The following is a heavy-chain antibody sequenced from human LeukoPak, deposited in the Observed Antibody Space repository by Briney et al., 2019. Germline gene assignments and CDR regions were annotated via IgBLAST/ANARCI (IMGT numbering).Heavy chain of an antibody. D-gene: IGHD1-26*01. Sequence: GGSLRLSCAASGFTFSSYWMSWVRQAPGKGLEWVANIKQGGSEKYYVDSVKGRFTISRDNAKNSLYLQMNSLRAEDTAVYYCARDPPRSYYLFDYWGQGTLVTVSS. V-gene: IGHV3-7*01. CDR1: GFTFSSYW. J-gene: IGHJ4*02. CDR3: ARDPPRSYYLFDY. CDR2: IKQGGSEK.